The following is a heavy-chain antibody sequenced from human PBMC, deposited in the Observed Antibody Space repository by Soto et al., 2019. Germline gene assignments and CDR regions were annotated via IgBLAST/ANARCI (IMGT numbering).Heavy chain of an antibody. CDR2: INGDGSST. CDR1: GFTFSSYW. V-gene: IGHV3-74*01. J-gene: IGHJ5*02. CDR3: ATVAYSGSFFAH. Sequence: EVQLVESGGGFIQPGGSLRLSCAAAGFTFSSYWMYWVRQAPGKGLVWVSRINGDGSSTTYAESVKGRFTISRDNAKKTLYLQMYSLSAEDTAVYYCATVAYSGSFFAHWGQGTLVTVSS. D-gene: IGHD1-26*01.